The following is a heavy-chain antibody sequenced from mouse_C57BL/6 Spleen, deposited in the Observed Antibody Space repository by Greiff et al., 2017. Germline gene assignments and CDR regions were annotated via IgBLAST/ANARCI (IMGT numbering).Heavy chain of an antibody. V-gene: IGHV5-17*01. CDR3: ARDRGYFDY. CDR1: GFTFSDYG. J-gene: IGHJ2*01. CDR2: ISSGSSTI. Sequence: EVQLVESGGGLVKPGGSLKLSCAASGFTFSDYGMHWVRQAPEKGLEWVAYISSGSSTIYYADTLKGRFTISRDNAKNTLFPQMTSLGSEDTAMYYCARDRGYFDYWGQGTTLTVSS. D-gene: IGHD3-2*01.